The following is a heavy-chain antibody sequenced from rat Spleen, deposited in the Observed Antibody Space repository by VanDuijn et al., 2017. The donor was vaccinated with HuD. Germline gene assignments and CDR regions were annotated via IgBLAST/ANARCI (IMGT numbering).Heavy chain of an antibody. CDR2: INTDGGRT. J-gene: IGHJ4*01. V-gene: IGHV5S13*01. D-gene: IGHD4-3*01. CDR3: ARHNSGYGVMDA. Sequence: EVQLVESGGGLVQPGRSLKLSCVASGFTFSNYDMAWVRQAPKKGLEWVSSINTDGGRTYYPDSVKGRFTISRDNAENTVYLQMNSLRSEDTATYYCARHNSGYGVMDAWGQGASVTVSS. CDR1: GFTFSNYD.